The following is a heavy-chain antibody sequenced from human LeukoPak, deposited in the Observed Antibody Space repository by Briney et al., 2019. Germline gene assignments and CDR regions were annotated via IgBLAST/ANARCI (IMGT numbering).Heavy chain of an antibody. CDR3: ARGGSSSWYTQASNWFDP. V-gene: IGHV1-69*04. Sequence: SVKVSCKASGGTFSSYAISWVRQAPGQGLEWMGRIIPILGIANYAQKFQGRVTITADKSTSTAYMELSSLRSEDTAVYYCARGGSSSWYTQASNWFDPWGQGTLVTVSS. CDR2: IIPILGIA. J-gene: IGHJ5*02. CDR1: GGTFSSYA. D-gene: IGHD6-13*01.